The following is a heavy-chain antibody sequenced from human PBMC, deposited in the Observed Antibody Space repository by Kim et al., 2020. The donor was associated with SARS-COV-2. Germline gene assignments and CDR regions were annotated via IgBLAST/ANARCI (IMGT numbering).Heavy chain of an antibody. D-gene: IGHD3-10*01. V-gene: IGHV1-3*01. CDR1: GYTFTSYA. J-gene: IGHJ4*02. Sequence: ASVKVSCKASGYTFTSYAMHWVRQAPGQRLEWMGWINAGNGNTKYSQKFQGRVTITRDTSASTAYMELSSLRSEDTAVYYCAVGPSPDITMVRGVIIDPPYFDYWGQGTLVTVYS. CDR3: AVGPSPDITMVRGVIIDPPYFDY. CDR2: INAGNGNT.